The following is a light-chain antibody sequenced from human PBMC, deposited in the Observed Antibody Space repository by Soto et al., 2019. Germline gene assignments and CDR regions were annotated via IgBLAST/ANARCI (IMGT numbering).Light chain of an antibody. Sequence: DIQMTQSPSSLSASVGDRVTITCRASQSISSYLNWYQQKPGKAPTLLIYAASSLQSGVPSRFSGSGSGTDFTLTISSLQPEDFATYYCQQSYSTPRYTFGQGTKLEIK. J-gene: IGKJ2*01. CDR2: AAS. CDR3: QQSYSTPRYT. V-gene: IGKV1-39*01. CDR1: QSISSY.